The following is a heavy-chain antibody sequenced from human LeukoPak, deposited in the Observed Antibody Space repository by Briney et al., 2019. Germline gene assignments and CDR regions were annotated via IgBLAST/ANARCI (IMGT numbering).Heavy chain of an antibody. CDR3: ASDWRMVRGLIKGVIEL. V-gene: IGHV3-30*04. Sequence: GGSLRLSCAASGFSFSPYDMHWVRQAPGKGLQWVADVSSDGRTKYYGDSVKGRFTISRDNSKTTLYLQMNNLRPEDTAVYYCASDWRMVRGLIKGVIELWGQGTLVTVSS. CDR1: GFSFSPYD. J-gene: IGHJ4*02. CDR2: VSSDGRTK. D-gene: IGHD3-10*01.